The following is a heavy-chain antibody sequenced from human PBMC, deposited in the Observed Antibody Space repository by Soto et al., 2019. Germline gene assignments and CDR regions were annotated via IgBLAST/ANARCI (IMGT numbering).Heavy chain of an antibody. CDR1: GFTFSSYA. V-gene: IGHV3-23*01. D-gene: IGHD3-22*01. CDR2: ISGSGGST. J-gene: IGHJ3*02. Sequence: GGSLRLSCAASGFTFSSYAMSWVRQAPGKGLEWVSAISGSGGSTYYADSVKGRFTISRDNSKNTLYLQMNSLRAEDTAVYYCAKLSEGVVVISDAFDIWGQGTMVTVSS. CDR3: AKLSEGVVVISDAFDI.